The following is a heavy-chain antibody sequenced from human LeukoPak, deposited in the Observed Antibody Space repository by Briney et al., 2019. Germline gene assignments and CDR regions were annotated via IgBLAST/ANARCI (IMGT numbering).Heavy chain of an antibody. CDR2: ISGSGGST. D-gene: IGHD3-22*01. CDR3: AKDPRITMIVVVILGWFDP. Sequence: GGSLRLSCAASGFTFSSYAMSWVRQAPGKGLEWVSAISGSGGSTYYADSAKGRFTISRDNSKNTLYLQMNSLRAEDTAVYYCAKDPRITMIVVVILGWFDPWGQGTLVTVSS. CDR1: GFTFSSYA. J-gene: IGHJ5*02. V-gene: IGHV3-23*01.